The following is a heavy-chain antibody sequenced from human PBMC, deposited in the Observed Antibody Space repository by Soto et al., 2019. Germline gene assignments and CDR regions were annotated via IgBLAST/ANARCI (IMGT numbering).Heavy chain of an antibody. CDR3: ARGRGSGYSAFDI. J-gene: IGHJ3*02. Sequence: TSETLSITCTVSGGSISSYYWSWIRQPPGKGLEWIGYIYYSGSTNYNPSLKSRVTISVDTSKNQFSLKLSSVTAADTAVYYCARGRGSGYSAFDIWGQGTMVTVSS. V-gene: IGHV4-59*01. D-gene: IGHD3-22*01. CDR1: GGSISSYY. CDR2: IYYSGST.